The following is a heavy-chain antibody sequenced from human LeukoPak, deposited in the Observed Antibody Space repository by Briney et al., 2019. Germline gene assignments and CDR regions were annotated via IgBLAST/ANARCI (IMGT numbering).Heavy chain of an antibody. Sequence: SETLSLTCAVYGGSFSGYYWSWIRQPPGKGLEWIGEINHSGSTNYNPSLKSRVTMSVDTSKNQFSLKLSSVTAADTAVYYCARAVVVVPAATVDYWGQGTLVTVSS. CDR2: INHSGST. D-gene: IGHD2-2*01. J-gene: IGHJ4*02. CDR3: ARAVVVVPAATVDY. V-gene: IGHV4-34*01. CDR1: GGSFSGYY.